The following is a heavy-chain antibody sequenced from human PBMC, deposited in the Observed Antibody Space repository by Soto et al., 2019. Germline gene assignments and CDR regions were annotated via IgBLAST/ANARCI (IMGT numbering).Heavy chain of an antibody. J-gene: IGHJ3*02. V-gene: IGHV4-4*02. Sequence: SETLSLTCAVSGGSISSSNWWSWVRQPPGKGLEWIGEIYHSGSTNYNPSLKSRVTISVDKSKNQFSLKLGSVTAADTAVYYCARDQYYYDSSGYGGDAFDIWGQGTMVTVSS. CDR2: IYHSGST. D-gene: IGHD3-22*01. CDR1: GGSISSSNW. CDR3: ARDQYYYDSSGYGGDAFDI.